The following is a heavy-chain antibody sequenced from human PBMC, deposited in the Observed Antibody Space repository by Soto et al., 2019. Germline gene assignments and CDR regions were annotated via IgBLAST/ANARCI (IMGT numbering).Heavy chain of an antibody. Sequence: SETLSLTCAVSGGSISSGGYSWSWIRQPPGKGLEWIGYIYHSGSTYYNPSLKSRVTISVDRSKNQFSLKLSSVTAADTAVYYCARIYDYGDYYFDYWGQGTQVTVSS. CDR3: ARIYDYGDYYFDY. V-gene: IGHV4-30-2*01. D-gene: IGHD4-17*01. CDR2: IYHSGST. CDR1: GGSISSGGYS. J-gene: IGHJ4*02.